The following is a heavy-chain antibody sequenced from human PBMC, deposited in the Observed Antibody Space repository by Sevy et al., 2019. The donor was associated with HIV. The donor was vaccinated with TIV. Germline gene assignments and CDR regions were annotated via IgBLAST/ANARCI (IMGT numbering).Heavy chain of an antibody. D-gene: IGHD3-22*01. V-gene: IGHV1-2*02. J-gene: IGHJ4*02. CDR1: GYTFTGYY. CDR3: TRGPSGFSGSDLAY. Sequence: ASVKVSCKASGYTFTGYYMHWVRQAPGLGLEWMGWINPNSGGTKYAQKVQGRVTMTRDTSISTAYMELSMLKSDDTAVYYCTRGPSGFSGSDLAYWGQGTLVTVSS. CDR2: INPNSGGT.